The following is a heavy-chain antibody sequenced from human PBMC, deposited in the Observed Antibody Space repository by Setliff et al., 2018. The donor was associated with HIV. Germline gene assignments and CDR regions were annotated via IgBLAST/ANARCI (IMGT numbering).Heavy chain of an antibody. J-gene: IGHJ6*02. CDR1: GFTFSDYY. D-gene: IGHD6-13*01. CDR3: ARDCRVGWVFTYGMDV. V-gene: IGHV3-11*05. CDR2: ISSSSSYT. Sequence: GGSLRLSCAASGFTFSDYYMSWIRQAPGEGLEWVSYISSSSSYTNYADSVKGRFTISRDNSQNTLYLQMNSLRADDTAIYYCARDCRVGWVFTYGMDVWGQGTLVTVSS.